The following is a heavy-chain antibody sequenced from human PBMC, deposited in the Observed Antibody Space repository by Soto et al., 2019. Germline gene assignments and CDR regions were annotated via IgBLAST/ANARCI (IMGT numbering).Heavy chain of an antibody. Sequence: ASVKVSCKASGGTFSSYTISWVRQAPGQGLEWMGRIIPILGIANYAQKFQGRVTITADKSTSTAYMELSSLRSEDTAVYYCARGGWPGYSSSWYLNKTRYYYYYMDVWGKGTTVTVSS. CDR2: IIPILGIA. D-gene: IGHD6-13*01. CDR3: ARGGWPGYSSSWYLNKTRYYYYYMDV. J-gene: IGHJ6*03. CDR1: GGTFSSYT. V-gene: IGHV1-69*02.